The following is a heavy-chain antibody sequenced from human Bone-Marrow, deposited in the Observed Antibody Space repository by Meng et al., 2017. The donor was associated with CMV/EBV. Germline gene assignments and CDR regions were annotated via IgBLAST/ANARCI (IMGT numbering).Heavy chain of an antibody. J-gene: IGHJ6*02. CDR3: ARDGDRDYWGYKGYGMDV. D-gene: IGHD7-27*01. V-gene: IGHV3-66*01. Sequence: GECLKISCAASGLTVSSNYMSWVRQAPGKGLEWVSVIYSGGSTYYADSVKGRFTISRENAKNSLYLQRNSLRAGDTAVYYCARDGDRDYWGYKGYGMDVWGQGTTVTVSS. CDR2: IYSGGST. CDR1: GLTVSSNY.